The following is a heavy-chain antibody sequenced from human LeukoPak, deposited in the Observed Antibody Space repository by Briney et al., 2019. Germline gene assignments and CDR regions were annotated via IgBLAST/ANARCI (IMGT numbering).Heavy chain of an antibody. CDR3: AREGNSGWSLNWFDP. Sequence: ASVKVSCKASGYTFTGYYMHWVRQAPGQGLEWMGWINPNSGGTNYAQKFQGRVTMTRDTSISTAYMELSRLRSDDTAVYYCAREGNSGWSLNWFDPWGQGTLVTVSS. CDR1: GYTFTGYY. CDR2: INPNSGGT. D-gene: IGHD6-19*01. J-gene: IGHJ5*02. V-gene: IGHV1-2*02.